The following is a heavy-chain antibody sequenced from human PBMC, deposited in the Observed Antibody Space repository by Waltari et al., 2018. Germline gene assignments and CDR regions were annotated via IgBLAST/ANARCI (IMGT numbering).Heavy chain of an antibody. CDR1: GFTFDDYT. CDR3: AKDAMAAAGNLFDY. CDR2: ISWDGGST. J-gene: IGHJ4*02. Sequence: EVQLVESGGVVVQPGGSLRLSCAASGFTFDDYTMPWVRQAPGKGLEWVSLISWDGGSTYYADSVKGRFTISRDNSKNSLYLQMNSLRTEDTALYYCAKDAMAAAGNLFDYWGQGTLVTVSS. V-gene: IGHV3-43*01. D-gene: IGHD6-13*01.